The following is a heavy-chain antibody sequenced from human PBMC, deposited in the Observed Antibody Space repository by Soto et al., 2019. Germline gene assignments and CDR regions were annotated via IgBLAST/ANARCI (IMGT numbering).Heavy chain of an antibody. CDR1: GYTFTSYG. Sequence: AASVKVSCKASGYTFTSYGISWVRQAPGQGREWMGWISAYDGNTNYAQKLQGRVTMTTDTSTSTAYMELRSLRSDDTAVYYCARVPTGDYVFAYWGQGTLVTVSS. CDR3: ARVPTGDYVFAY. V-gene: IGHV1-18*01. D-gene: IGHD4-17*01. CDR2: ISAYDGNT. J-gene: IGHJ4*02.